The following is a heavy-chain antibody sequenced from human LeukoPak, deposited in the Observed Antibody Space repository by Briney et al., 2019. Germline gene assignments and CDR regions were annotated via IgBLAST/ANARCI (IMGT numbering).Heavy chain of an antibody. D-gene: IGHD3-10*01. CDR3: ARGGPYYYGSGIDY. CDR1: GGSFSGYY. CDR2: INHSGST. J-gene: IGHJ4*02. V-gene: IGHV4-34*01. Sequence: KPSETLSLTCAVYGGSFSGYYWSWIRQPPGKGLEWIGEINHSGSTNYNPSLKSRVTISVDTSKNQFSLKLSSVTAADTAVYYCARGGPYYYGSGIDYWGQGTLVTVSS.